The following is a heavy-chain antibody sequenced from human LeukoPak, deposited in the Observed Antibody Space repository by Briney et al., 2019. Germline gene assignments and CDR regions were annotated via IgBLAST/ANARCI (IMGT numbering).Heavy chain of an antibody. J-gene: IGHJ4*02. CDR1: GFTFSSYA. Sequence: GGSLRLSCAASGFTFSSYAMHWVRQAPGKGLEWVAVISYDGSNKYYADSVKGRFTISRDNSKNTLYLQMNSLRAEDTAVYYCARVEFSGHSSGNPYWGQGTLVTVSS. V-gene: IGHV3-30*04. CDR3: ARVEFSGHSSGNPY. CDR2: ISYDGSNK. D-gene: IGHD6-19*01.